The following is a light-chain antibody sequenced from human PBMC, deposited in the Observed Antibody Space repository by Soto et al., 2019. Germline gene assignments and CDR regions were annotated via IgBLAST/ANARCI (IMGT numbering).Light chain of an antibody. Sequence: EIVLTQSPGTLSLSPGERATLSCRASQSVSNNYLAWYQQKPGQAPRLLIYGASNRATSIPARFSGSGSGTDFTLTISSLQSEDFAVYHCQQYESWPRTFGQGTKVDIK. CDR3: QQYESWPRT. V-gene: IGKV3-20*01. CDR1: QSVSNNY. J-gene: IGKJ1*01. CDR2: GAS.